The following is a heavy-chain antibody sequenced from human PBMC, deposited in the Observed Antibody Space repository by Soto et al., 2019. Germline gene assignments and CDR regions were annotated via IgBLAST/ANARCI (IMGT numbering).Heavy chain of an antibody. CDR3: AKDHGQQLDYYYYGMDV. CDR1: GFTFSSYA. D-gene: IGHD6-13*01. CDR2: ISYDGSNK. J-gene: IGHJ6*02. V-gene: IGHV3-30*04. Sequence: GSVGGVVQPGRSLRLSCAASGFTFSSYAMHWVRQAPGTGLEWVAVISYDGSNKYYADSVKGRFTISRDNSKNTLYLQMNSLRAEDTAVYYCAKDHGQQLDYYYYGMDVWSQGTTVTVSS.